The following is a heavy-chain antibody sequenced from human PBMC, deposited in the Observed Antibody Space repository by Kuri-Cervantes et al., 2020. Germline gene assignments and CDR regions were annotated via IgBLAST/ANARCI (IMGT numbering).Heavy chain of an antibody. CDR1: GFTFSSYW. CDR2: INSDGSST. D-gene: IGHD3-3*01. CDR3: TTGLDYDFWSGLGDV. V-gene: IGHV3-74*01. J-gene: IGHJ6*04. Sequence: GESLKISCAASGFTFSSYWMHWVRQAPGKGLVWVSRINSDGSSTSYADSVKGRFTISRDNAKNTLYLQMNSLRVEDTAVYFCTTGLDYDFWSGLGDVWGKGTTVTVSS.